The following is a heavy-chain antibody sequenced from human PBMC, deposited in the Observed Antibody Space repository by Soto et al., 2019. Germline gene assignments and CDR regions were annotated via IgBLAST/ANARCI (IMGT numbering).Heavy chain of an antibody. D-gene: IGHD5-18*01. J-gene: IGHJ4*02. CDR1: GFTFSTYA. CDR3: AKHGRSYGFLDPLDY. Sequence: EVQLLESGGGLVQPGGSLRLSCAASGFTFSTYAMSWVRQGPGKGLEWVSSINLSGGSTYYADSVKGRFTISRDNSQNTVDQQMNRLRAEDTALYYGAKHGRSYGFLDPLDYWGQGTLVTVSS. CDR2: INLSGGST. V-gene: IGHV3-23*01.